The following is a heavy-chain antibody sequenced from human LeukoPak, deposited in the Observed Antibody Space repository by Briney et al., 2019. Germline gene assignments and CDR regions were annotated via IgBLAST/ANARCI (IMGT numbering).Heavy chain of an antibody. Sequence: SEPLSLTCSVSGASISSHYWSWIRQPPGKGLEWIGYIHYSGSTNYNPSLKSRVTISVDTSKNQFSLKLSSVTAADTAVYYCARRGIAAAGYDYWGQGTLVTVSS. D-gene: IGHD6-13*01. CDR3: ARRGIAAAGYDY. V-gene: IGHV4-59*08. CDR1: GASISSHY. CDR2: IHYSGST. J-gene: IGHJ4*02.